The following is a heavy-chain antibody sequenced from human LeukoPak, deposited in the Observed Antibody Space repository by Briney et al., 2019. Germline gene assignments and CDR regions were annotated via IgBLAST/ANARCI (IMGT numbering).Heavy chain of an antibody. J-gene: IGHJ6*04. D-gene: IGHD3-3*01. CDR1: GGSISSSSYY. V-gene: IGHV4-39*01. Sequence: SETLSLTCTVSGGSISSSSYYWGGIRQPPGKGLEWIGSIYYSGSTYYNPSLKSRVTISVDTSKNQFSLKLSSVTAADTAVYYCARLDFWSGYYFDVWGKGTTVTVSS. CDR3: ARLDFWSGYYFDV. CDR2: IYYSGST.